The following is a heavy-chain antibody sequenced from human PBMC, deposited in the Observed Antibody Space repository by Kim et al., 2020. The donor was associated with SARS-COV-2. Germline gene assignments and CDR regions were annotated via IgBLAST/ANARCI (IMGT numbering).Heavy chain of an antibody. J-gene: IGHJ4*01. V-gene: IGHV4-39*01. CDR2: IHYSGST. D-gene: IGHD3-22*01. Sequence: SETLSLTCTVSGGSISSSSYYWGWIRQPPGKGVEWSGRIHYSGSTYYNPSLKSRITISEDTSKNQFSLKLSSVTAADTAVYYCSRPSFGSSGYYYGGFD. CDR1: GGSISSSSYY. CDR3: SRPSFGSSGYYYGGFD.